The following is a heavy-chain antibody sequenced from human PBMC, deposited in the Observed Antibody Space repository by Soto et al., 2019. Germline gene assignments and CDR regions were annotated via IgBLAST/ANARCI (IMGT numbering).Heavy chain of an antibody. CDR2: LISSVNTT. J-gene: IGHJ2*01. Sequence: AGTLRLSCVASGFTFSNYEMAWVRRPPGNGFEWVSYLISSVNTTSYSDSVKGRFSISRDNARNSLFLQMNSLRAEDTAVYYCARLPTIAGTAYWYFDLWGRGTLVTVPQ. D-gene: IGHD1-26*01. CDR3: ARLPTIAGTAYWYFDL. V-gene: IGHV3-48*03. CDR1: GFTFSNYE.